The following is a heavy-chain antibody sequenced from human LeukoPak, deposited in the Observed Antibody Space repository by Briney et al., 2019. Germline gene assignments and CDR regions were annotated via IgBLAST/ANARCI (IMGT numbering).Heavy chain of an antibody. CDR2: ISGSGGST. D-gene: IGHD2-21*02. Sequence: PGGSLRLSCAASGFTFSSYAMSWVRQAPGKGLEWVSAISGSGGSTYYADSVKGRSTISRDNSKNTLYLQMNSLRAEDTAVYYCAKDPWSPVVVTAIDYWGQGTLVTVSS. V-gene: IGHV3-23*01. CDR3: AKDPWSPVVVTAIDY. CDR1: GFTFSSYA. J-gene: IGHJ4*02.